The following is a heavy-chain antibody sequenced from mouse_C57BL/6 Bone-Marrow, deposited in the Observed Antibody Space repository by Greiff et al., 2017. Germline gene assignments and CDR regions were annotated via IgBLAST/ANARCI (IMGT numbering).Heavy chain of an antibody. V-gene: IGHV5-9-1*02. J-gene: IGHJ4*01. D-gene: IGHD2-4*01. CDR3: TRAMITRAMDY. CDR1: GFTFSSYA. Sequence: EVMLVEPGEGLVKPGGSLKLSCAASGFTFSSYAMSWVRQTPEKRLEWVAYISSGGDYIYYAHTVKGRFTISRDNARNTLYLQMSSLKSEDTAMYFCTRAMITRAMDYWGQGTSVTVSS. CDR2: ISSGGDYI.